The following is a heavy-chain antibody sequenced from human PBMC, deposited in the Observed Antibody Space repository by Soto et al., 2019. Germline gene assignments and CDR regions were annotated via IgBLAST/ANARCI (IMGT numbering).Heavy chain of an antibody. J-gene: IGHJ4*02. V-gene: IGHV3-33*01. CDR2: IWYDGSNK. D-gene: IGHD1-20*01. CDR3: AREKDNSPKHFDY. CDR1: GFTFSSYG. Sequence: GGSLRLSCAASGFTFSSYGMHWVRQAPGKGLEWVAGIWYDGSNKYYADSVKGRFTISRDNSKNTLYLQMNSLGAEDTAVYYCAREKDNSPKHFDYWGQGTLVTVSS.